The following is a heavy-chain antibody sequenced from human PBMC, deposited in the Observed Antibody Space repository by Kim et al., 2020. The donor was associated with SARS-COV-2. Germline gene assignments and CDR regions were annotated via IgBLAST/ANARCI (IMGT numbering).Heavy chain of an antibody. CDR1: GFTFSSYS. CDR3: ARDLGTYGGNSYFDY. CDR2: ISSSSTYI. Sequence: GVSLRLSCAASGFTFSSYSMNWVRQAPGKGLEWVSSISSSSTYIYYADSVKGRFTISRDNAKNSLYLQMNSLRAEDTAVYYCARDLGTYGGNSYFDYWGQGTLVTVSS. D-gene: IGHD4-17*01. V-gene: IGHV3-21*01. J-gene: IGHJ4*02.